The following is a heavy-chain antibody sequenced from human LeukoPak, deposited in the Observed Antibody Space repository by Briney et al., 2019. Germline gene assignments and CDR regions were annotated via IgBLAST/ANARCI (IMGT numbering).Heavy chain of an antibody. CDR2: IYYSGNT. Sequence: PPVTLSLTCAVSGGSFSSGTYYWGWIRQPPGKGLEWIGSIYYSGNTYYNPSLKSRVTISVDTSKNQFSLKLSSVTAADTAVYYCARRSGSYGVHYGMDVWGLGTTV. CDR3: ARRSGSYGVHYGMDV. CDR1: GGSFSSGTYY. J-gene: IGHJ6*02. V-gene: IGHV4-39*01. D-gene: IGHD1-26*01.